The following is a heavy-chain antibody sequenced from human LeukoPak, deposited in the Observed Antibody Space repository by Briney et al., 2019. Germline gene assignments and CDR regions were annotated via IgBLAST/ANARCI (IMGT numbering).Heavy chain of an antibody. Sequence: GGSLRLSCAASGFAFSRSALHWVRQASGKGLEWVGRIRSKANSYATAYAASVNGRFTISRDDSKNTAYLQMNSLKTEDTAVYYYTRLVGETGVYYYVQWGQGTLVTVSS. CDR1: GFAFSRSA. V-gene: IGHV3-73*01. D-gene: IGHD3-22*01. CDR3: TRLVGETGVYYYVQ. CDR2: IRSKANSYAT. J-gene: IGHJ4*02.